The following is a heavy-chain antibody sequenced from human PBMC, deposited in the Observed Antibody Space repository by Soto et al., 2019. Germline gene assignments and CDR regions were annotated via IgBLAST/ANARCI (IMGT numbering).Heavy chain of an antibody. CDR3: ARETNSSHHNGDY. CDR2: FSRTDNTV. D-gene: IGHD2-8*01. J-gene: IGHJ4*02. Sequence: GGSLSLSCAASGFMFSDYAMDWVRQAPGKGLEWVSYFSRTDNTVQYADSVKGRFIISRDNVANSLYLQMHSLTAEDTAMYYCARETNSSHHNGDYWGPGTRVT. V-gene: IGHV3-48*03. CDR1: GFMFSDYA.